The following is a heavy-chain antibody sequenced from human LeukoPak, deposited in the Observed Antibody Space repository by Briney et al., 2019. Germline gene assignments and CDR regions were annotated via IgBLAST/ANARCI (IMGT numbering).Heavy chain of an antibody. CDR1: GFTFSRFA. D-gene: IGHD3-10*01. CDR3: AKCKGSGSHTNYSFNY. Sequence: GGSLRLSCAASGFTFSRFAMSWVRQAPGKGLEWVSVLTGSGGTTLYADSVKGRFTISRDNSKNTLYLQMNSLRAEDTAVYYCAKCKGSGSHTNYSFNYWGQGTLATVSS. J-gene: IGHJ4*02. V-gene: IGHV3-23*01. CDR2: LTGSGGTT.